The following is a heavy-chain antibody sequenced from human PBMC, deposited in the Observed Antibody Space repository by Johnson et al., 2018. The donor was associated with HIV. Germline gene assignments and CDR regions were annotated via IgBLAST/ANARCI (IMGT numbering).Heavy chain of an antibody. D-gene: IGHD6-13*01. V-gene: IGHV3-20*04. CDR1: GFTFTSYA. Sequence: VQLVESGGGLVQPGGSLRLSCAASGFTFTSYAMSWVRQAPGKGLEWVSGINWNGGSTGYVDSMKGRFTISRDNAKNSLYLQMNSLRAEDTALYYCAKGGGQQLAHAFDIWGQGTLVTVSS. CDR2: INWNGGST. CDR3: AKGGGQQLAHAFDI. J-gene: IGHJ3*02.